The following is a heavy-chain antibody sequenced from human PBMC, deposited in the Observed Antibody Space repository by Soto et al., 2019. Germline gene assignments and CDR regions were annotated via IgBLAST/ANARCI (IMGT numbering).Heavy chain of an antibody. J-gene: IGHJ6*02. D-gene: IGHD5-18*01. CDR1: GFSLSTSGMC. Sequence: SGPTLVNPTQTLTLTCTFSGFSLSTSGMCVSWIRQPPGKALEWLARIDWDDDKYYSTSLKTRLTISKDTSKNQVVLTMTNMDPVDTATYYCARTPKGPAMVTQDSYYYYGMDVWGQGTTVTVS. V-gene: IGHV2-70*11. CDR2: IDWDDDK. CDR3: ARTPKGPAMVTQDSYYYYGMDV.